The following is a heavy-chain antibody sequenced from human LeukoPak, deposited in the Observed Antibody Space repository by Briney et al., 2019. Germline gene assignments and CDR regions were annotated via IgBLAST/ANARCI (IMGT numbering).Heavy chain of an antibody. CDR3: ARPLGYYFDY. CDR2: INHSGST. V-gene: IGHV4-34*01. D-gene: IGHD7-27*01. CDR1: GGSFSGCY. J-gene: IGHJ4*02. Sequence: PSETLSLTCAVYGGSFSGCYWSWIRQPPGKGLEWIGEINHSGSTNHNPPLKSRVTISVDTSKNQFSLKLSSVTAADTAVYYCARPLGYYFDYWGQGTLVTVSS.